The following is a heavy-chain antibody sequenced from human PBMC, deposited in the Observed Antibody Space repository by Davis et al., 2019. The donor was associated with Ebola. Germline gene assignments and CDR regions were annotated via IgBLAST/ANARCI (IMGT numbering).Heavy chain of an antibody. CDR2: TYYRSKWYN. V-gene: IGHV6-1*01. Sequence: SQTLSLTCAISGDSVSSNSAAWNWIRQSPSRGLEWLGRTYYRSKWYNDYAVSVKSRITINPDTSKNQFSLKLSSVTAVDTAVYYCARSSDSSGLLDWYYFDYWGQGTLVTVSS. CDR1: GDSVSSNSAA. D-gene: IGHD3-22*01. J-gene: IGHJ4*02. CDR3: ARSSDSSGLLDWYYFDY.